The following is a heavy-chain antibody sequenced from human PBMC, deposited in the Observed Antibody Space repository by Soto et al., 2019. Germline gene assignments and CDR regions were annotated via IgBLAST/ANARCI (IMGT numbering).Heavy chain of an antibody. CDR2: ISAYNGNT. V-gene: IGHV1-18*04. D-gene: IGHD2-2*01. CDR3: ARVGCSSTSCPNYYYGMDV. Sequence: ASVKVSWKASGYTFTSYGISWVRQAPGQGLEWMGWISAYNGNTNYAQKLQGRVTMTTDTSTSAAYMELRSLRSDDTAVYYCARVGCSSTSCPNYYYGMDVWGQGTTVTVSS. CDR1: GYTFTSYG. J-gene: IGHJ6*02.